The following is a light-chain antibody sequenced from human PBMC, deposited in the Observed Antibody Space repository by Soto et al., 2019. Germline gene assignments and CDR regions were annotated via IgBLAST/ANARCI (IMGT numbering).Light chain of an antibody. CDR3: QSYDSSVRRV. CDR2: DNS. Sequence: QSVLTQPPSVSGAPGQRVTISCTGSSSNIGAGYDVHWYQQLPGTAPKLLIYDNSNRPSGVPDRFSGSKSGTSASLAITGLQAEDEADYYCQSYDSSVRRVFGGGTKLTVL. V-gene: IGLV1-40*01. J-gene: IGLJ2*01. CDR1: SSNIGAGYD.